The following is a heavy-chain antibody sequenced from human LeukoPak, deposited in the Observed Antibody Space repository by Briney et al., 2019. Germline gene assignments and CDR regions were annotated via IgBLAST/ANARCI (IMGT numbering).Heavy chain of an antibody. Sequence: GGSLRLSCAASGFTFSRYWMSWVRQAPGKGLEWVANIKEDGSEQAYVDSVKGRFTISRDDAKNSLYLQMKSLRAEDTAVYYCARDPAAIDVWGQGTLVTVSS. J-gene: IGHJ4*02. CDR3: ARDPAAIDV. CDR2: IKEDGSEQ. D-gene: IGHD2-15*01. V-gene: IGHV3-7*01. CDR1: GFTFSRYW.